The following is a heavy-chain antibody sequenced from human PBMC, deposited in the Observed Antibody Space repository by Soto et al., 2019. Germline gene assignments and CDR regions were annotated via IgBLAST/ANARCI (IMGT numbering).Heavy chain of an antibody. D-gene: IGHD1-26*01. V-gene: IGHV4-59*01. CDR1: GGSITNYY. J-gene: IGHJ4*02. Sequence: SETLSLTCTVSGGSITNYYWSWIRQTPGKGLEWVGSAHYSGSTHYNPSLKSRVTTSVDTSKNQISLNLTSVTAADPAVYYCARRGLGARFDYWGQGTLVTVSS. CDR3: ARRGLGARFDY. CDR2: AHYSGST.